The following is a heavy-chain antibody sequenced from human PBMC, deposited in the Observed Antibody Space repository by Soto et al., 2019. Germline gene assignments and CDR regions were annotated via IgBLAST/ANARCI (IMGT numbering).Heavy chain of an antibody. Sequence: HPGGSLRLSCAASGFTFSSYAMSWVRQAPGKGLEWVSAISGSGGSTYYADSVKGRFTISRDNSKNTLYLQMNSLRAEDTAVYYCAKDWAVRQSLGLWDYYMDVWGKGTTVTVSS. CDR2: ISGSGGST. D-gene: IGHD3-10*01. CDR3: AKDWAVRQSLGLWDYYMDV. V-gene: IGHV3-23*01. J-gene: IGHJ6*03. CDR1: GFTFSSYA.